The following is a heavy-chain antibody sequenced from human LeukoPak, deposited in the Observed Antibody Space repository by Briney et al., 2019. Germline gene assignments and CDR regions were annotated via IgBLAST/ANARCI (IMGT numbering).Heavy chain of an antibody. Sequence: GSLRLSCAASGFTFSSYSMNWVRRAPGKGLEWVSSISSSSSYIYYADSVKGRFTISRDNAKNSLYLQMNSLRAEDTAVYYCARDDGYYGSGSFDAFDIWGQGTMVTVSS. CDR1: GFTFSSYS. J-gene: IGHJ3*02. CDR2: ISSSSSYI. CDR3: ARDDGYYGSGSFDAFDI. D-gene: IGHD3-10*01. V-gene: IGHV3-21*01.